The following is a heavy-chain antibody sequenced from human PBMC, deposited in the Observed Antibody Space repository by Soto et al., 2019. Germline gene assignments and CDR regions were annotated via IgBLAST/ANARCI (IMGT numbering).Heavy chain of an antibody. D-gene: IGHD6-13*01. CDR2: INNDGRGT. J-gene: IGHJ4*02. CDR1: GFTFIGYW. V-gene: IGHV3-74*01. Sequence: EVQLVESGGGLVQPGGSLRLSCAASGFTFIGYWMHWVRQAPGKGPVWVSRINNDGRGTTYADSVKGRFTISRDNARNTLYLQMNSLRAEDTAVYYRARVGAGVAAFPFLDYWGQGTLVTVSS. CDR3: ARVGAGVAAFPFLDY.